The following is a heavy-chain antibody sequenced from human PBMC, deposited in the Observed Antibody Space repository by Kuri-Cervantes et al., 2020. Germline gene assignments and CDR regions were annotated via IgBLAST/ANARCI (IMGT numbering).Heavy chain of an antibody. CDR2: MNPNSGNT. J-gene: IGHJ4*02. Sequence: ASVKVSCKASGYTFTSYDINWVRQATGQGLEWMGWMNPNSGNTGYAQKFQGRVTITADKSTSTAYMELSSLRSEDTAVYYCARAATYYYDSSGYSPIDYWGQGTLVTVSS. CDR3: ARAATYYYDSSGYSPIDY. CDR1: GYTFTSYD. D-gene: IGHD3-22*01. V-gene: IGHV1-8*03.